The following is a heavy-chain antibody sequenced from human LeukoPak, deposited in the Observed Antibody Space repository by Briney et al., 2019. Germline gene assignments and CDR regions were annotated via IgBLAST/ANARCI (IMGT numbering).Heavy chain of an antibody. J-gene: IGHJ4*02. CDR3: ATSVEYYDFWSGYPLQGSFDY. Sequence: GGSLRLSCAASGFTFSSYSMDWVRQAPGKGLEWVSSISSSSSYIYYADSVKGRFTISRDNSKNTLYLQMNSLRAEDTAVYYCATSVEYYDFWSGYPLQGSFDYWGQGTLVTVSS. D-gene: IGHD3-3*01. CDR1: GFTFSSYS. V-gene: IGHV3-21*04. CDR2: ISSSSSYI.